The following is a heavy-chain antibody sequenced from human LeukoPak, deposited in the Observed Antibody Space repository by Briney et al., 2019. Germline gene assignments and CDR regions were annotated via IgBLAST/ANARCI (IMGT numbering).Heavy chain of an antibody. CDR1: GYTFTGYY. CDR3: ARVRFLEWPEAFDH. V-gene: IGHV1-2*02. Sequence: ASVKVSCKASGYTFTGYYMHWVRQAPGQGLEWMGWINPNSGGTNYAQKFQGRVTMTRDTSISTAYMELSRLRSDDTAVYYCARVRFLEWPEAFDHWGQGTLVTVSS. CDR2: INPNSGGT. J-gene: IGHJ4*02. D-gene: IGHD3-3*01.